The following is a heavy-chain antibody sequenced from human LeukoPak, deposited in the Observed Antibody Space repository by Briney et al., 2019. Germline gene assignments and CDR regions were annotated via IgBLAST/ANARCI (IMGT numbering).Heavy chain of an antibody. Sequence: GESLKISRKGSGYSFTGYWIGWVRQMPGNGLEWMGIINPGDSETRYSPSFQGQVTISADKSISTPYLQWSSLKASDSAMYYCARRNGGNSFWFDPWGQGTLVVVSS. D-gene: IGHD4-23*01. CDR3: ARRNGGNSFWFDP. V-gene: IGHV5-51*01. J-gene: IGHJ5*02. CDR1: GYSFTGYW. CDR2: INPGDSET.